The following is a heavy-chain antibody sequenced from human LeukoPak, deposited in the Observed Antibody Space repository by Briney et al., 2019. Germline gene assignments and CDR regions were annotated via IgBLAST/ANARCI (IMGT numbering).Heavy chain of an antibody. CDR2: ISSVTNTI. V-gene: IGHV3-48*01. Sequence: PGGSLRLSCAASGFTFSNSGMNWVRQAPGKGLEWLSYISSVTNTIYYADSVKGRFTISRDNAKNSLHLQMNSLRAEDTAVYYCARPDDYGDYFDYWGQGTLVTVSS. J-gene: IGHJ4*02. D-gene: IGHD4-17*01. CDR3: ARPDDYGDYFDY. CDR1: GFTFSNSG.